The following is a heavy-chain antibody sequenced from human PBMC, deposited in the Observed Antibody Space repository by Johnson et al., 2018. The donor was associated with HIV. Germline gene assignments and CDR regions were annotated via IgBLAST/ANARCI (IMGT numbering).Heavy chain of an antibody. V-gene: IGHV3-66*02. CDR3: AKERGKRWLHPRDALDS. D-gene: IGHD5-24*01. J-gene: IGHJ3*02. Sequence: VQLVESGGGVVRPGGSLRLSCAASGFTVSSNYMSWVRQAPGQGLEWVSVIYSGGSTYYADSVKGRFTISRDNAKNTLYLQIKSLRAEDTAVYYCAKERGKRWLHPRDALDSWGQGTMVTVSS. CDR2: IYSGGST. CDR1: GFTVSSNY.